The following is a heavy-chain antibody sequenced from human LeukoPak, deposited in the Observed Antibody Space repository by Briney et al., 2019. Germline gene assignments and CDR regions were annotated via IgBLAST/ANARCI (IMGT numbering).Heavy chain of an antibody. CDR2: IKQDGSEK. CDR1: GFPFSSYW. J-gene: IGHJ4*02. Sequence: GGSLRLSCAASGFPFSSYWMSWVRQAPGKGLEWVANIKQDGSEKYYVDSVKGRFTISRDNAKNSLYLQMNSLGAEDMALYYCAKDGCSSTSCYIDYWGQGTLVTVSS. V-gene: IGHV3-7*03. D-gene: IGHD2-2*02. CDR3: AKDGCSSTSCYIDY.